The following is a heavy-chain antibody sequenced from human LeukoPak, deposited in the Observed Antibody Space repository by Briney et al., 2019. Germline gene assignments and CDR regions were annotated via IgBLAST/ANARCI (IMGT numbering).Heavy chain of an antibody. D-gene: IGHD3-22*01. CDR3: ARSYYYDSSGPWDY. CDR1: GGSISSSSYY. CDR2: FYYSGST. V-gene: IGHV4-39*07. J-gene: IGHJ4*02. Sequence: SETLSLTCTVSGGSISSSSYYWGWIRQPPGKGLEWIGSFYYSGSTLYNPSLKSRVTISVDTSKNQFSLNLSSVTAADTAVYSCARSYYYDSSGPWDYWGQGTLVTVSS.